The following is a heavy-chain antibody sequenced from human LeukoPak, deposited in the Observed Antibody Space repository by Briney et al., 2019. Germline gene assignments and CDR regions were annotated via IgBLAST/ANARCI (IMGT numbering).Heavy chain of an antibody. CDR1: GFTCSSYN. CDR3: ARGSDYLFDC. D-gene: IGHD4-17*01. CDR2: ISSSSTTI. J-gene: IGHJ4*02. Sequence: GGSLRLSCAASGFTCSSYNMNWVRQAPGKGLEWVSCISSSSTTIYYADSVKGRFTVSRDNAKNSLYLQMNSVRVEDTAVYYCARGSDYLFDCWGQGTLVTVSS. V-gene: IGHV3-48*04.